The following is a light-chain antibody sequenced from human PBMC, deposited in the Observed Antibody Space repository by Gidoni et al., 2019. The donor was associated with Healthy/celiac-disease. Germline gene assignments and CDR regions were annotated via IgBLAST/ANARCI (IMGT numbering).Light chain of an antibody. Sequence: DIVMTQSPDSLAVSLGERATINCNSSQSVLYSSNNKNYLAWYQQKPGQPPNLLIYWASTRESGVPDRFSGSGSGTDFTLTSSSLQAEDVAVYYCQQYYSTPYTFGQGTKLEIK. CDR2: WAS. CDR1: QSVLYSSNNKNY. V-gene: IGKV4-1*01. J-gene: IGKJ2*01. CDR3: QQYYSTPYT.